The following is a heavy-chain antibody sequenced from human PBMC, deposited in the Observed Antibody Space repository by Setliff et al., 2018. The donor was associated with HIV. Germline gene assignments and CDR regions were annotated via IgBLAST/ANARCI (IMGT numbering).Heavy chain of an antibody. CDR1: GYTFSSYG. J-gene: IGHJ3*01. Sequence: ASVKVSCKASGYTFSSYGISWVRQAPGQGLEWMGWISGYNGNTKYVQKLQGRVTMTTDTSTRTVYMELRSLRHDDTAEYFCARVPYRSAWFSGGHDAFDVWGQGTGVTVSS. V-gene: IGHV1-18*01. D-gene: IGHD6-19*01. CDR3: ARVPYRSAWFSGGHDAFDV. CDR2: ISGYNGNT.